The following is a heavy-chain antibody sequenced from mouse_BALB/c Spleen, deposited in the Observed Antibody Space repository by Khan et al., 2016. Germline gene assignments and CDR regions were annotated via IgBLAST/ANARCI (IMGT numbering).Heavy chain of an antibody. J-gene: IGHJ4*01. CDR2: ISYSGTT. CDR3: ARVLDAMDY. CDR1: GYSITSDYA. V-gene: IGHV3-2*02. Sequence: EVQLQESGPGLVKPSQSLSLTCTVTGYSITSDYAWNWIRQFPGNKLEWMGYISYSGTTTYNPSLKSRISISSDTSKNKLFLQLNSVTTDDTATYCGARVLDAMDYWGQGTSVTVSS.